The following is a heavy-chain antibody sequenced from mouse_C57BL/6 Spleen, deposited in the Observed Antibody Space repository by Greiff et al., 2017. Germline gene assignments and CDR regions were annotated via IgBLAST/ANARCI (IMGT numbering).Heavy chain of an antibody. CDR3: ATYDGYYVVDY. J-gene: IGHJ2*01. CDR1: GYTFTSYG. Sequence: VKLQESGAELARPGASVKLSCKASGYTFTSYGISWVKQRTGQGLEWIGEIYPRSGNTYYNEKFKGKATLTADKSSSTAYMELRSLTSEDSAVYFCATYDGYYVVDYWGKGTTLTVSS. CDR2: IYPRSGNT. D-gene: IGHD2-3*01. V-gene: IGHV1-81*01.